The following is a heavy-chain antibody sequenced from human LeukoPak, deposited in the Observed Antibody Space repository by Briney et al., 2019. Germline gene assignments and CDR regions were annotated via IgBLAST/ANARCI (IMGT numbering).Heavy chain of an antibody. V-gene: IGHV1-8*01. CDR2: MNPNSGNT. Sequence: ASVKVSCKASEYTFTSYDINWVRQATGQGLEWMGWMNPNSGNTVYAQKFQGRVTMTRDTSISTAYMELSSLRSEDTAVYYCAAGYSSGWLDYWGQGTLVTVSS. CDR1: EYTFTSYD. J-gene: IGHJ4*02. D-gene: IGHD6-19*01. CDR3: AAGYSSGWLDY.